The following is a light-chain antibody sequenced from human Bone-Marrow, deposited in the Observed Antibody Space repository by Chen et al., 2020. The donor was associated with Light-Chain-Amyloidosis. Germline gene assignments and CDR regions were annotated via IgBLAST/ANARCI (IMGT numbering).Light chain of an antibody. V-gene: IGLV1-40*01. CDR3: QSYDNSLSGFYV. CDR1: SSNIGAGYN. J-gene: IGLJ1*01. CDR2: DDT. Sequence: QSVLTQPPSVSGAPGQRVTISCTGTSSNIGAGYNVHWYQHLPGRAPKLLIHDDTNRPSGVPDRFSASKSGTSASLAITGLQAEDEADYYCQSYDNSLSGFYVFRTGTQVSVL.